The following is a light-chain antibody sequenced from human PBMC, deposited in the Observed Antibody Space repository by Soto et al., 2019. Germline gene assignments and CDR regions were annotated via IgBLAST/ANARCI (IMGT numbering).Light chain of an antibody. CDR1: QSVTNY. CDR2: DAS. Sequence: EIFLTQSPDTLSLSPGERATLSCRASQSVTNYIASYQQRPGQAPRLLIYDASNRATGVPARFSGSGSGTDFTTTISDLEPADFGLYYCQQRLNWPPGFGQGTKVDIK. CDR3: QQRLNWPPG. J-gene: IGKJ1*01. V-gene: IGKV3-11*01.